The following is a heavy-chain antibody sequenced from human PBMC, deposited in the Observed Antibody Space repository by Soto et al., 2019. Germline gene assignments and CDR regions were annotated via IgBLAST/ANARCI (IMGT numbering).Heavy chain of an antibody. V-gene: IGHV4-59*01. Sequence: SETLSLTCTVSGGSISSYYWSWIRQPPGKGLEWIGYIYYSGSTNYNPSLKSRVTISVDTSKNQFSLKLSSVTAADTAVYYCEREYYDILTGLYNWFDPWGQGTLVTVSS. D-gene: IGHD3-9*01. CDR2: IYYSGST. CDR3: EREYYDILTGLYNWFDP. CDR1: GGSISSYY. J-gene: IGHJ5*02.